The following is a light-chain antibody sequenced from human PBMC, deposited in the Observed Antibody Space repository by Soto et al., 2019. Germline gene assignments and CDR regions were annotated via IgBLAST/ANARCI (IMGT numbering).Light chain of an antibody. J-gene: IGKJ5*01. Sequence: GVTQSPAILSVSPGESASLSCRASQSVNSNYLAWYQQHPGQPPRLLIYGISTRATGIPARFSGSGSGTEFSLTISSLQSEDFAVYYCQQYSKWPITFGQGTRLEIK. CDR1: QSVNSN. CDR3: QQYSKWPIT. V-gene: IGKV3-15*01. CDR2: GIS.